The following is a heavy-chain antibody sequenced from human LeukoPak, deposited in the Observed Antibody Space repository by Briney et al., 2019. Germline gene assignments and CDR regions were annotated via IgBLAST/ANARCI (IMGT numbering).Heavy chain of an antibody. CDR2: IYHSGST. CDR3: ARGPYCSGGSCPLYFDY. CDR1: GGSISSGGYS. V-gene: IGHV4-30-2*01. D-gene: IGHD2-15*01. Sequence: SQTLSLTCAVSGGSISSGGYSWSWIRQPPGKGLEWIGYIYHSGSTYYNPSLKSRVTISVDRPKNQFSLKLSSVTAADTAVYYCARGPYCSGGSCPLYFDYWGQGTLVTVSS. J-gene: IGHJ4*02.